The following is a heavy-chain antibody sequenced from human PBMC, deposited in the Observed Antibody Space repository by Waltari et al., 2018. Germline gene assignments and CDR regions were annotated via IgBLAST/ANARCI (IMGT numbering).Heavy chain of an antibody. J-gene: IGHJ4*02. CDR2: ISWNSGSI. D-gene: IGHD3-10*01. V-gene: IGHV3-9*01. CDR3: AKGFGELAPFDY. CDR1: GFTFDAYA. Sequence: EVQLVESGGGLVQPGRSLRLSCAASGFTFDAYAMPWVRQAPGKGLEWVSGISWNSGSIGYADSVKGRFTISRDNAKNSLYLQMNSLRAEDTALYYCAKGFGELAPFDYWGQGTLVTVSS.